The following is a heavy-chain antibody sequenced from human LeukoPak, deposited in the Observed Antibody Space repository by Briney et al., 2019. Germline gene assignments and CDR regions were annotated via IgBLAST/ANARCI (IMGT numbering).Heavy chain of an antibody. CDR3: ARARITAPYLDY. CDR2: IYYSGST. CDR1: GGSVSSGSYY. D-gene: IGHD3-10*01. Sequence: SETLSLTCTVSGGSVSSGSYYWSWIRQPPGKGLEWIGYIYYSGSTNYNPSLKSRVTISIDTSKNQFSLKLSSVTAADTAVYYCARARITAPYLDYWGQGTLVTVSS. J-gene: IGHJ4*02. V-gene: IGHV4-61*01.